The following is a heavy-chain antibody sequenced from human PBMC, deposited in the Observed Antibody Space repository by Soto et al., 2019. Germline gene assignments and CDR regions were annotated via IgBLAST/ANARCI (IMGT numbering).Heavy chain of an antibody. CDR2: ISYDGIDK. Sequence: DLVESGGGVVQPGRSLRLSCAASGFTFSNYPLHWVRQAPGKGLEWVAFISYDGIDKFYADTVKGRFTVSRDNSKNRLFLEMNTLSREDTAVYFCTRARAYYLDNWGQGTLVTVSS. CDR3: TRARAYYLDN. J-gene: IGHJ4*02. D-gene: IGHD3-3*01. V-gene: IGHV3-30-3*01. CDR1: GFTFSNYP.